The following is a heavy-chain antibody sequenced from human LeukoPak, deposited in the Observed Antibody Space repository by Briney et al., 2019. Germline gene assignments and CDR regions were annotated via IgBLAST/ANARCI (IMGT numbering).Heavy chain of an antibody. CDR3: ARAVAPREYYMDV. CDR1: GFIFSNYG. CDR2: IWYDGNNK. Sequence: GGSLRLSCAASGFIFSNYGMHWVRQAPGGGLEWVAVIWYDGNNKYNADSVKGRFTISRDNSKNTVYLQMNSLRAEDTAVYYCARAVAPREYYMDVWGKGTTVTVSS. J-gene: IGHJ6*03. V-gene: IGHV3-33*01. D-gene: IGHD5-12*01.